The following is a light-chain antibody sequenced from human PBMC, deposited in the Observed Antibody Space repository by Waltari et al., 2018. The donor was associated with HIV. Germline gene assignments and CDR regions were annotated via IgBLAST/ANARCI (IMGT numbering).Light chain of an antibody. CDR3: SSYTITNTWV. CDR2: RVT. J-gene: IGLJ3*02. V-gene: IGLV2-14*01. CDR1: HSDIVTFDF. Sequence: QSALAQPASVSGSPGQSVTISCAGSHSDIVTFDFFSWYQQLPGKAPKLIIYRVTFRPSGVPTRFSASKSANTASLTISDLQTEDEAHYYCSSYTITNTWVFGGGTMLTVL.